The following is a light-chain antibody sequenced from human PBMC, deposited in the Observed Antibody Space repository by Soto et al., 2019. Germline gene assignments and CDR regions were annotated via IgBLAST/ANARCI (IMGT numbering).Light chain of an antibody. Sequence: EIVLTQSPATLSLSPGERATLACRASQSVGSYLARYQHKPGQAPRLLIHDASNRATGIPARFSGSGSGTDFTLTISSLEPEDSAVYYCQQRSNWPRGTFGQGTKLEIK. J-gene: IGKJ2*02. CDR1: QSVGSY. CDR2: DAS. CDR3: QQRSNWPRGT. V-gene: IGKV3-11*01.